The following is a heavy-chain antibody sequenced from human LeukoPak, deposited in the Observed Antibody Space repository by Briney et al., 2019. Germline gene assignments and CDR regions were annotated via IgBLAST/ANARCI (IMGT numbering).Heavy chain of an antibody. CDR3: ARESHDSSGYPSDFDY. CDR1: GGSISSTGYY. CDR2: IYYSGST. V-gene: IGHV4-39*07. Sequence: ETLSLTCTVSGGSISSTGYYWGWIRQPPGKGLEWIGSIYYSGSTYYNPSLKSRVTISVDTSKNQFSLKLSSVTAADTAVYYCARESHDSSGYPSDFDYWGQGTLVTVSS. J-gene: IGHJ4*02. D-gene: IGHD3-22*01.